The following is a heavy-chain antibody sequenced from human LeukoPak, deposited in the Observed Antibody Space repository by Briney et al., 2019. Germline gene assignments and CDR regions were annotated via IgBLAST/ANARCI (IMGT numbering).Heavy chain of an antibody. J-gene: IGHJ6*02. Sequence: GGSLRLSCAASGFTFSNYWMHWVRQTPGEGLVCVSLVKGDGSSTTYADSVKGRFTISRDNAKNTVYLQMNSLRAEDTAVYYCARGNYHAMDVWGQGTTVTVSS. CDR3: ARGNYHAMDV. CDR1: GFTFSNYW. V-gene: IGHV3-74*01. CDR2: VKGDGSST.